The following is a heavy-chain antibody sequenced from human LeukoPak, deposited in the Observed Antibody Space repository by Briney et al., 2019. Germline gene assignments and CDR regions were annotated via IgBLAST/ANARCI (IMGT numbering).Heavy chain of an antibody. V-gene: IGHV4-59*01. CDR3: AREMVDGYNSWGDFDY. CDR1: GGSISSYY. J-gene: IGHJ4*02. CDR2: IYYSGST. Sequence: SETLSLTCTVSGGSISSYYWSWIRQPPGKGLEWIGYIYYSGSTNYNPSLKSRVTISVDTSKNQFSLKLSSVTAADTAVYYCAREMVDGYNSWGDFDYWGQGTLVTVSS. D-gene: IGHD5-24*01.